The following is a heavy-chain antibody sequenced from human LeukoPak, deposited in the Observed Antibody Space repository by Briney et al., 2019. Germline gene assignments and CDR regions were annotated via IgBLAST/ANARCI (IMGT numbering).Heavy chain of an antibody. Sequence: GGSLRLSCVASGFMFSDSWMSWVHQAPGKGLEWVADIDKDGSEKDYVDSVKGRFTISRDNAKNSLYLQMDSLRADDAAVYYCATYTNWVAGDVWGQGTTVSVSS. CDR2: IDKDGSEK. V-gene: IGHV3-7*01. CDR3: ATYTNWVAGDV. D-gene: IGHD7-27*01. J-gene: IGHJ6*02. CDR1: GFMFSDSW.